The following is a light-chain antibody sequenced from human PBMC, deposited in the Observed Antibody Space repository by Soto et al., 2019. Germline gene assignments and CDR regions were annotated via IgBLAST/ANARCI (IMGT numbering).Light chain of an antibody. J-gene: IGLJ1*01. CDR2: DVG. CDR1: SSDIGGYNF. Sequence: QSALTQPASVSGSTGQSITIACTGTSSDIGGYNFVSWYQQHQGKAPKLLIYDVGNRPSGVSNRFSGSKSGNTASLTISGLQAEDEAHYYCNSYRTVSTYVFGTGTKLTVL. CDR3: NSYRTVSTYV. V-gene: IGLV2-14*01.